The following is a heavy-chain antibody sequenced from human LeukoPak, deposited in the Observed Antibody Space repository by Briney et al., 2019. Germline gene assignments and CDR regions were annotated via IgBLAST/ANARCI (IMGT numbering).Heavy chain of an antibody. V-gene: IGHV4-4*09. Sequence: SETLSLTCSVSGASHSSYFWAWIRQPPGKRLEWIGYVYSRWSSDYNPSFKSRVSMSVDTSKSQVSLKLTSVSAADTAVYYCASQNLGQLSFFDNWGQGTLVTVSS. CDR2: VYSRWSS. CDR1: GASHSSYF. J-gene: IGHJ4*02. D-gene: IGHD3-16*02. CDR3: ASQNLGQLSFFDN.